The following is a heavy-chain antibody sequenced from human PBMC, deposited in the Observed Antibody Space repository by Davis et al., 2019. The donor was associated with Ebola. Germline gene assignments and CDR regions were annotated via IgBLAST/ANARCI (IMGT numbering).Heavy chain of an antibody. D-gene: IGHD2-2*01. CDR1: GYTFTSYD. J-gene: IGHJ5*02. CDR3: ARSRSLKCSSTSCPSRNWFDP. Sequence: ASVKVSCKASGYTFTSYDINWVRQATGQGLEWMGWMNPNSGNTGYAQKFQGRVTITRNTSISTAYMELSSLRSEDTAVYYCARSRSLKCSSTSCPSRNWFDPWGQGTLVTVSS. V-gene: IGHV1-8*03. CDR2: MNPNSGNT.